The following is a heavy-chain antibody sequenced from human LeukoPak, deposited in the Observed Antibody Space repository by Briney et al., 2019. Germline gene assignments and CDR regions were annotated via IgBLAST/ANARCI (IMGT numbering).Heavy chain of an antibody. CDR1: GGSISSSSYY. CDR3: ASVVVVAAKDADFDY. Sequence: KPLETLSLTCTVSGGSISSSSYYWGWIRQPPGKGLEWIGSIYYSGSTYYNPSLKSRVTISVDTSKNQFSLKLSSVTAADTAVYYCASVVVVAAKDADFDYWGQGTLVTVSS. V-gene: IGHV4-39*01. CDR2: IYYSGST. J-gene: IGHJ4*02. D-gene: IGHD2-15*01.